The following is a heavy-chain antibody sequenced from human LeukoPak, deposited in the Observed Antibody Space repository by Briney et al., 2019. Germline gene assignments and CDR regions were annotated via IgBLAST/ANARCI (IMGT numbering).Heavy chain of an antibody. J-gene: IGHJ4*02. V-gene: IGHV3-48*01. CDR2: ISSSSSTI. CDR3: ARDQRAARTLGD. Sequence: GGSLRLSCAASGFTFSSYSMNWVRQAPGKGLEWVSYISSSSSTIHYADSAKGRFTISRDNAKNSLYLQMNSLRAEDTAVYYCARDQRAARTLGDWGQGTLVTVSS. CDR1: GFTFSSYS. D-gene: IGHD6-6*01.